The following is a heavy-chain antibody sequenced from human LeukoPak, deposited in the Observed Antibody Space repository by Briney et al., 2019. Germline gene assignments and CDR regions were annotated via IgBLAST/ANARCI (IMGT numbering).Heavy chain of an antibody. J-gene: IGHJ3*02. Sequence: PGGSLRLSCAASGFTFSSYSMNWVRQAPGKGLEWVSYISSSSSTIYYADSVKGRFTIPRDNAKNSLYLQMNSLRAEDTAVYYCARERGGGGGAFDIWGQGTMVTVSS. CDR2: ISSSSSTI. D-gene: IGHD2-21*01. CDR1: GFTFSSYS. CDR3: ARERGGGGGAFDI. V-gene: IGHV3-48*04.